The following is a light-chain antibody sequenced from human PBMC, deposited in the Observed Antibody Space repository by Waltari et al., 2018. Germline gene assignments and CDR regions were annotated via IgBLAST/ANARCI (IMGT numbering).Light chain of an antibody. CDR3: QHYVRLPGT. CDR1: QSVSRS. CDR2: GAS. V-gene: IGKV3-20*01. J-gene: IGKJ1*01. Sequence: IVLTQSPGRLSSSPGERVTLSCRSSQSVSRSLAWYQQKPGQAPRLLIFGASNRATGIPDRFSGSVSETDFSLTISRLEHEDFAVYCCQHYVRLPGTFGRGTKVEI.